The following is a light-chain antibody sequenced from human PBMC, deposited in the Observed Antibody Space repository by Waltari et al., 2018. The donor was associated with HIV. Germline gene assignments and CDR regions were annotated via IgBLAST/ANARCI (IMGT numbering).Light chain of an antibody. CDR1: QDIRDS. V-gene: IGKV1-NL1*01. J-gene: IGKJ4*01. CDR2: AVS. CDR3: QQYSSPPLT. Sequence: IKITQSPSPPSASVGESVTITCRASQDIRDSLAGYQQSPGKAPNLLLYAVSRLEDGVPSRFSGSGSGTHYTLTISSLQPEDFASYYCQQYSSPPLTFGGGTKVESK.